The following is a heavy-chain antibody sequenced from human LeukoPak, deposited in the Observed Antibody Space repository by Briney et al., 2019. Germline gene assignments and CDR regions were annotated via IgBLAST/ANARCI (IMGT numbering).Heavy chain of an antibody. J-gene: IGHJ4*02. CDR2: IYTSGST. Sequence: PSQTLSLTCTVSGNSISSGDNYWSWIRQPAGKGLEWIGRIYTSGSTNYNPSLKSRVTISGDTSKKQFSLKLSSVTAADTAVYYCAREKAGTKAWDYWGQGTLVTVSS. V-gene: IGHV4-61*02. CDR3: AREKAGTKAWDY. CDR1: GNSISSGDNY. D-gene: IGHD6-19*01.